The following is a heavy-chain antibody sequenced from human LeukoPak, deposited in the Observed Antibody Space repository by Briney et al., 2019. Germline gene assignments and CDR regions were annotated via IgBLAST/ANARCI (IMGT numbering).Heavy chain of an antibody. V-gene: IGHV1-2*02. J-gene: IGHJ4*02. Sequence: ASVKVSCKASGYTFTGYYMHWVRQAPGQGLEWMGWINPNSGGTNYAQKFQGRVTMTRDTSISTAYMELSRLRSDDTAVYYCARAADTAMVRGDYWGQGTQVTVSS. CDR2: INPNSGGT. CDR3: ARAADTAMVRGDY. CDR1: GYTFTGYY. D-gene: IGHD5-18*01.